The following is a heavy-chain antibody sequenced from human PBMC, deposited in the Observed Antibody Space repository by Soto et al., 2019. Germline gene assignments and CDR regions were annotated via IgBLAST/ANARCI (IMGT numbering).Heavy chain of an antibody. CDR1: GYTFTTYG. CDR3: ARMGDVPYYYYGMDV. CDR2: INGYNGNA. V-gene: IGHV1-18*01. D-gene: IGHD3-16*01. Sequence: QVQLVQSGAEVKKPGASVTVSCKASGYTFTTYGVSWVRQAPGHGLEWLGWINGYNGNAKYAENLQGRVTMTTDTSASTAYMELTSLRSDDTAVYYCARMGDVPYYYYGMDVWGQGATVTVSS. J-gene: IGHJ6*02.